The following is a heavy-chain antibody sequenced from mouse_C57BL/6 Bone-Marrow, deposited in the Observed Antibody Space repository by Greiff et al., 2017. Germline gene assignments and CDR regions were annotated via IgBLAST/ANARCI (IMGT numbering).Heavy chain of an antibody. V-gene: IGHV1-82*01. Sequence: QVQLQQSGPELVKPGASVKISCKASGYAFSSSWMNWVKQRPGKGLEWIGRLYPGDGDTNYNGKFKGKATLTADKSSSTAYMQLSSLTSEDSAVYFCARGSSPAWFAYWGQGTLVTVSA. CDR2: LYPGDGDT. D-gene: IGHD1-1*01. CDR1: GYAFSSSW. CDR3: ARGSSPAWFAY. J-gene: IGHJ3*01.